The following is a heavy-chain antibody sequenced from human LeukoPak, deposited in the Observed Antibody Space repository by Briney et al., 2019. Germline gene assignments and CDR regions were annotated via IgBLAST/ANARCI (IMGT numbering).Heavy chain of an antibody. V-gene: IGHV1-18*01. J-gene: IGHJ4*02. Sequence: ASVKVSCKASGYTFTSYGTSWVPQAPGQGLEWMGWISAYNGNTNYAQKLQGRVTMTTDTSTSTAYMELRSLRTDDTAVYYCAREYDFWSGYHYFDYWGQGTLVTVSS. CDR2: ISAYNGNT. CDR1: GYTFTSYG. CDR3: AREYDFWSGYHYFDY. D-gene: IGHD3-3*01.